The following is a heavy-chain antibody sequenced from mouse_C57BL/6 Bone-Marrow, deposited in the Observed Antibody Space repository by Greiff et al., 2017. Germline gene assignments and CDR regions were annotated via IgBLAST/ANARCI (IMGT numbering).Heavy chain of an antibody. J-gene: IGHJ2*01. D-gene: IGHD2-2*01. V-gene: IGHV1-55*01. CDR1: GYTFTSYW. Sequence: QVQLQQPGAELVKPGASVKMSCKASGYTFTSYWITWVKQRPGKGLEWIGDIYPGSGSTNYNEKFKSKATLTVDKSSSTTYMQLSSLTSEDSAVYYSATSMMVTTTGYYVDYWGQGTTLTVSA. CDR3: ATSMMVTTTGYYVDY. CDR2: IYPGSGST.